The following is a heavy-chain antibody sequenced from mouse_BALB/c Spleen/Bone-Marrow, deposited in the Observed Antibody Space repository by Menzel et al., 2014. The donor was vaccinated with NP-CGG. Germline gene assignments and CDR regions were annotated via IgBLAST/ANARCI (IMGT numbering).Heavy chain of an antibody. CDR2: IYPGDGDT. V-gene: IGHV1-80*01. Sequence: LVESGAELVRPGSSVKISCKASGYAFSSYWMNWVKQRPGQGLEWIGQIYPGDGDTNYNGKFKGKATLTADKSSSTAYMQLSSLTSEDSAVYFCARVGYDYDWFAYWGQGTLVTVSA. D-gene: IGHD2-4*01. CDR3: ARVGYDYDWFAY. CDR1: GYAFSSYW. J-gene: IGHJ3*01.